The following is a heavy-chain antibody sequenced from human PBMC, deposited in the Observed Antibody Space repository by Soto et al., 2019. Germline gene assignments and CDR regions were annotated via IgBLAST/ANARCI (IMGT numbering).Heavy chain of an antibody. CDR1: CGSFRGCY. CDR2: INHSGIT. Sequence: PSETLSLTGAVYCGSFRGCYWSWIRQPPGKGLYCIGEINHSGITNXXPSLKSRXXISVGTPKNHXSLKLXPGTAADTAVYYCARHTPAISISDHWVQGTLVTVSS. D-gene: IGHD2-15*01. CDR3: ARHTPAISISDH. J-gene: IGHJ4*02. V-gene: IGHV4-34*01.